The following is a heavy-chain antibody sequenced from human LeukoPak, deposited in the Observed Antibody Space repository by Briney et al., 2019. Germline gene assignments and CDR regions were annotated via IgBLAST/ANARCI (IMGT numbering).Heavy chain of an antibody. D-gene: IGHD4-17*01. CDR3: AKAIYGGTTWAPGF. Sequence: PGGSLRLSCAASGFTFSTYSMNWVRQAPGKGLEWVAVTSYDGSIKSYADSVKGRFTISRDNPKNTLFLQMNSLRSEDTALYYCAKAIYGGTTWAPGFWGRGTMVTVSS. CDR1: GFTFSTYS. V-gene: IGHV3-30*18. CDR2: TSYDGSIK. J-gene: IGHJ4*03.